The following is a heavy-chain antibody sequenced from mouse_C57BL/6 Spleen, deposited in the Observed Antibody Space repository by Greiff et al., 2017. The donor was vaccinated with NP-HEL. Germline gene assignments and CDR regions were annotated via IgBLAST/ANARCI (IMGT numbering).Heavy chain of an antibody. V-gene: IGHV5-4*01. CDR2: ISDGGSYT. CDR3: ARDDYDEGYYFDY. D-gene: IGHD2-4*01. CDR1: GFTFSSYA. Sequence: EVQLVESGGGLVKPGGSLKLSCAASGFTFSSYAMSWVRQTPEKRLEWVATISDGGSYTYYPDNVKGRFTISRDNAKNNLYLQMSHLKSEDTAMYYCARDDYDEGYYFDYWGQGTTLTGSS. J-gene: IGHJ2*01.